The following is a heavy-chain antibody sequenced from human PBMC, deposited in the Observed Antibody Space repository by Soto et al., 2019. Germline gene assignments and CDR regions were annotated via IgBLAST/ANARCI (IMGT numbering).Heavy chain of an antibody. CDR2: IYPGDSET. J-gene: IGHJ6*02. CDR3: GRPPLVGGYYYGLDV. CDR1: GYIFITYW. D-gene: IGHD6-13*01. Sequence: EVQLVQSGAEVKKPGESLRISCRTSGYIFITYWIAWVRQMPGKGLEWMGMIYPGDSETRYSPSFQGQVTLSVDKSISTAYLQWSSLKASDSAMYYCGRPPLVGGYYYGLDVWGQGTTVTVSS. V-gene: IGHV5-51*01.